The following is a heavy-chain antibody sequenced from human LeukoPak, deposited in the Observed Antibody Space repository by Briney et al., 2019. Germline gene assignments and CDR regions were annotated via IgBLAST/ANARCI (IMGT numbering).Heavy chain of an antibody. CDR1: GFTFSSYA. J-gene: IGHJ1*01. CDR2: ISYDGSNK. CDR3: AKDRGPRIGYFQH. D-gene: IGHD1-14*01. Sequence: GRSLRLSCAASGFTFSSYAMHWVRQAPGKGLEWVAVISYDGSNKYYADSVKGRFTISRDNSKNTLYLQMNSLRAEDTAVYYCAKDRGPRIGYFQHWGQGTLVTVSS. V-gene: IGHV3-30-3*01.